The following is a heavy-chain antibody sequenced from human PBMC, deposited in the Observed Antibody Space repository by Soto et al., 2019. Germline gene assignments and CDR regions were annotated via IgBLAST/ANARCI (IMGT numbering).Heavy chain of an antibody. D-gene: IGHD1-26*01. J-gene: IGHJ4*02. CDR3: TTNPVGHRYFDY. V-gene: IGHV3-15*01. Sequence: GGSLRLSCAASGFIVSNAWMSWVRQAPGKGLELVGRIKKNADGGTTDYAAPVEGRFTISRDDSKNTLFLQMNSLRPEDIAVYYCTTNPVGHRYFDYWGQGPLVTVSS. CDR1: GFIVSNAW. CDR2: IKKNADGGTT.